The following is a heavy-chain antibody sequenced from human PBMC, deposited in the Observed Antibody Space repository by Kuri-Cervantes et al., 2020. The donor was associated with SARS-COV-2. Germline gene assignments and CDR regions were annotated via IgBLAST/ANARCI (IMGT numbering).Heavy chain of an antibody. CDR1: GGSISSYY. D-gene: IGHD3-22*01. V-gene: IGHV4-39*07. CDR2: IYYSGST. Sequence: SETLSLTCTVSGGSISSYYWGWIRQPPGKGLEWIGSIYYSGSTYYNPSLKSRVTISVDTSKNQFSLKLSSVTAADTAVYYCARLFESVNYYYGMDVWGQGTTVTVSS. CDR3: ARLFESVNYYYGMDV. J-gene: IGHJ6*02.